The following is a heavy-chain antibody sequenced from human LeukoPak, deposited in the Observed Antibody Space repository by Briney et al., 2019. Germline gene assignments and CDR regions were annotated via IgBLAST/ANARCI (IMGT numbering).Heavy chain of an antibody. Sequence: ASVKVSCKASGYTFTSYAMNWVRQAPGQGLEWMGWINTNTGNPTYAQGFTGRFVFSLDTSVSTAYLQISSLKAEDTAVYYCARADRNSRKDRKSTSGHIMGVTTPDERGPFDDWGQGTLVIVSS. CDR2: INTNTGNP. CDR3: ARADRNSRKDRKSTSGHIMGVTTPDERGPFDD. D-gene: IGHD1-26*01. J-gene: IGHJ4*02. CDR1: GYTFTSYA. V-gene: IGHV7-4-1*02.